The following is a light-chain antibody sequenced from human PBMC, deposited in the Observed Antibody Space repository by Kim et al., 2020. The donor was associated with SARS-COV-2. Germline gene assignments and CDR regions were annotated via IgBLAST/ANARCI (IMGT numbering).Light chain of an antibody. CDR2: DAS. V-gene: IGKV3-11*01. J-gene: IGKJ4*01. CDR3: QQRSDWPPT. CDR1: QSISSY. Sequence: LSPGERATLTCRASQSISSYLAWYQQKPGQAPRLLIYDASNRATGIPARFSGSGSGTDFTLTISSLEPEDFAVYYCQQRSDWPPTFGGGTKVEIK.